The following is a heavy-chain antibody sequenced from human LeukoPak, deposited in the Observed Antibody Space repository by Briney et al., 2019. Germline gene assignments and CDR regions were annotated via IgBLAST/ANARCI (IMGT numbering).Heavy chain of an antibody. CDR3: ARVASGYFDY. J-gene: IGHJ4*02. V-gene: IGHV3-64*02. D-gene: IGHD5-12*01. CDR1: GFTFSSYG. CDR2: ISNNGGST. Sequence: GGSLRLSCAASGFTFSSYGMHWVRQAPGKGLEYVSAISNNGGSTYYADSVKGSFTISRDNSKNTLYLQMGSLRAEDMAVYYCARVASGYFDYWGQGTLVTVSS.